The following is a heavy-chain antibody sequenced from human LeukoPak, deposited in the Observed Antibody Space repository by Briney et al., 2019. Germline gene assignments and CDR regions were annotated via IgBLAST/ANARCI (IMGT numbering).Heavy chain of an antibody. V-gene: IGHV1-2*06. J-gene: IGHJ5*02. CDR3: ARAYYDILTGYSPFDP. CDR2: INPNSGGT. D-gene: IGHD3-9*01. Sequence: ASVKVSCKASGYTFTGYYMHWVRQAPGQGLEWMGRINPNSGGTNYAQKFQGRVTMTRDTSISTAYMELSRLRSDDTAVYYCARAYYDILTGYSPFDPWGQGTLVTVSS. CDR1: GYTFTGYY.